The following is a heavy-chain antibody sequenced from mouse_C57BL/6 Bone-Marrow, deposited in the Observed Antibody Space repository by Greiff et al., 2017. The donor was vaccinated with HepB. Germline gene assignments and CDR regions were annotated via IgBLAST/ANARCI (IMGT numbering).Heavy chain of an antibody. Sequence: VQLQQPGAELVKPGASVKLSCKASGYTFTSYWMHWVKQRHGRGLEWIGRIDPNSGGTKYNEKFKSKATLTVDKPSSPAYMQLSSLTSEDSAVYYCARLATYYYGTGYFDVWGTGTTVTVSS. CDR1: GYTFTSYW. CDR3: ARLATYYYGTGYFDV. V-gene: IGHV1-72*01. D-gene: IGHD1-1*01. J-gene: IGHJ1*03. CDR2: IDPNSGGT.